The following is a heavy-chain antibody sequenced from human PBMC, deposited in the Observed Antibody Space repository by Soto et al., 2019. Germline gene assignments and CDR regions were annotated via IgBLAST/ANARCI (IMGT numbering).Heavy chain of an antibody. CDR3: ARDAVHLGSWYGRGNWFDP. Sequence: QVQLVQSGAEVKKPGASVKVSCKSSGYTFTSYGISWVRQAPGQGLEWMGWISAYNGNTNYAQKLQGRVTMTTDTSTSTAYMELRSLRSDDTAVYYCARDAVHLGSWYGRGNWFDPWGQGTRVSVSS. J-gene: IGHJ5*02. D-gene: IGHD6-13*01. V-gene: IGHV1-18*01. CDR2: ISAYNGNT. CDR1: GYTFTSYG.